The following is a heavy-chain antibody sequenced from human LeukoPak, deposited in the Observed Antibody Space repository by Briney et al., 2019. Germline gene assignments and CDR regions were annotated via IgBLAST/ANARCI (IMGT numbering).Heavy chain of an antibody. CDR3: AKDCSIVVVVAAEG. D-gene: IGHD2-15*01. Sequence: QPGRSLRLSCAASGFTFSSYAMSWVRQAPGKGLEWVSAISGSGGSTYYADSVKGRFTISRDNSKNTLYLQMNSLRAEDTAVYYCAKDCSIVVVVAAEGWGQRTLVTVSS. V-gene: IGHV3-23*01. CDR1: GFTFSSYA. CDR2: ISGSGGST. J-gene: IGHJ4*02.